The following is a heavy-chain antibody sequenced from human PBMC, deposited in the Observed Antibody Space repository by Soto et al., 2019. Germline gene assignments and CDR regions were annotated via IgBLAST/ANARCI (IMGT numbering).Heavy chain of an antibody. V-gene: IGHV3-48*03. CDR3: ARLGKVGYYYYYGMDV. CDR2: ISSSGSTI. D-gene: IGHD1-26*01. Sequence: GGSLRLSCAASGFTLSSYEMNWVRQAPGKGLEWVSYISSSGSTIYYADSVKGRFTISRDNAKNSLYLQMNSLRAEDTAVYYCARLGKVGYYYYYGMDVWGQGTTVTVSS. CDR1: GFTLSSYE. J-gene: IGHJ6*02.